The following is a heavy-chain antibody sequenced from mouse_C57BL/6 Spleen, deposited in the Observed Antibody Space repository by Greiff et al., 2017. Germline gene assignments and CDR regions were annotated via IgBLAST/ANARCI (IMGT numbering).Heavy chain of an antibody. Sequence: QVQLQQPGAELVMPGASVKLSCKASGYTFTSYWMHWVKQRPGQGLEWIGEIAPSDRYTNYNQKFTGKSTLTVDTSSSTAYMQLSSLTSEDSAVYYGARGGTGGGDARDYGGQGTSVTVSS. CDR2: IAPSDRYT. J-gene: IGHJ4*01. V-gene: IGHV1-69*01. CDR1: GYTFTSYW. D-gene: IGHD4-1*01. CDR3: ARGGTGGGDARDY.